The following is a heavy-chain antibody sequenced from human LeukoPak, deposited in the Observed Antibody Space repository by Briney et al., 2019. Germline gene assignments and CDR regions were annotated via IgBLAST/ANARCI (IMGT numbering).Heavy chain of an antibody. J-gene: IGHJ6*02. D-gene: IGHD6-13*01. V-gene: IGHV5-10-1*01. CDR3: ASSWSAAAGTYYYYYGMDV. CDR1: GYSFTSYW. Sequence: GESLKISCKGSGYSFTSYWISWVRQMPGKGLEWMGRIDPSDSYTNYSPSFQGHVTISADKSISTAYLQWSSLKASDTATYYCASSWSAAAGTYYYYYGMDVWGQGTTVTVSS. CDR2: IDPSDSYT.